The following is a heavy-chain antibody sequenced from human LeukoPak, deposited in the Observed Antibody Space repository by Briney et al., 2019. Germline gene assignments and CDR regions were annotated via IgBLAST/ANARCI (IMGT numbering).Heavy chain of an antibody. D-gene: IGHD4-11*01. V-gene: IGHV3-7*01. Sequence: GGSLRLSCAASGFTFNNYWMSWVRQAPGKGLEWVANIKQDGSEKYYVGSVKGRFTISRDNAKNSLYLQMNSLRAEGTDVYYCAGDNVYSAYTGSLFDHWGQGTLVTASS. CDR3: AGDNVYSAYTGSLFDH. CDR2: IKQDGSEK. J-gene: IGHJ4*02. CDR1: GFTFNNYW.